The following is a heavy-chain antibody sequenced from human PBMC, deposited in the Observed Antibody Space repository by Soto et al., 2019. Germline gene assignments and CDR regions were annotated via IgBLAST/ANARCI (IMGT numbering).Heavy chain of an antibody. CDR1: GGTFSTYT. CDR3: ARCVIGEGYFDY. CDR2: IIPFLGIA. D-gene: IGHD3-22*01. Sequence: QVQLVQSGAEVKKPGSSVKVSCKVSGGTFSTYTISWVRQAPGQGLEGVGRIIPFLGIANYAQRFQGRATITADKFTSTAYMELSSLRSEDTALYYCARCVIGEGYFDYWGQGTLVTVSS. J-gene: IGHJ4*02. V-gene: IGHV1-69*02.